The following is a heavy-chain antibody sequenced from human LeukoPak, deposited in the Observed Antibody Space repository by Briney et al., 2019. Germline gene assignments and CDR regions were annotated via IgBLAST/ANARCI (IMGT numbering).Heavy chain of an antibody. D-gene: IGHD2-8*01. CDR2: VHLDGRT. CDR3: AREGGLYRPLDY. V-gene: IGHV4-4*02. CDR1: GVSVATTTW. Sequence: SGTLFFTCGVSGVSVATTTWWTLVRQPPGKGLEWIGEVHLDGRTNYNPSLQSRLTISVNLSENHISLKLTSVTAADTAVYYCAREGGLYRPLDYSGKGTLVTVAS. J-gene: IGHJ4*02.